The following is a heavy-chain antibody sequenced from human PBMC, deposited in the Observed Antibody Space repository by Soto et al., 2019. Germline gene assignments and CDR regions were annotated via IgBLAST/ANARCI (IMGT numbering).Heavy chain of an antibody. J-gene: IGHJ5*02. CDR3: ARTCSSTNCYDWFDP. V-gene: IGHV4-39*01. CDR1: GGSISSSTYY. D-gene: IGHD2-2*01. Sequence: QLQLQESGPGLLKPSETLSLTCNVSGGSISSSTYYWGWIRQPPGKGLEWIGSIYYSGSTYYNPSLKSRVIISVDTSKNQFSLKLSSVTAADTAVYYCARTCSSTNCYDWFDPWGQGTLVTVSS. CDR2: IYYSGST.